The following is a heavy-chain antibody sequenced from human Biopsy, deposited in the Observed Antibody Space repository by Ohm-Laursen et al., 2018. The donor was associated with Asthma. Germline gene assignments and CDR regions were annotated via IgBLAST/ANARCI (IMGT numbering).Heavy chain of an antibody. CDR2: VIPIYGTT. V-gene: IGHV1-69*01. J-gene: IGHJ4*02. Sequence: SSVKVSCKAHGDILSSFGIKWVRKAPGQGLEWMGGVIPIYGTTHTAQKFQGRVTITADESTSTAYMELRSLRSEDTAVYYCARAGALIVGATMGYWGQGTLVTVSS. D-gene: IGHD1-26*01. CDR3: ARAGALIVGATMGY. CDR1: GDILSSFG.